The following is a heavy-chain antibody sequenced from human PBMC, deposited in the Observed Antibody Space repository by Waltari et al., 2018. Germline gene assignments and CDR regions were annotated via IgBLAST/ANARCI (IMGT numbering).Heavy chain of an antibody. Sequence: QVQLQESGPGLVKPSQTLSLTCAVSGGSISSGSYYWSWIRQPAGQGLEWIGRIYTSGSTNYNPSLKSRVTISVDTSKNQFSLKLSSVTAADTAVYYCARDRQGSTYYDFWSGYYGDAFDIWGQGTMVTVSS. J-gene: IGHJ3*02. D-gene: IGHD3-3*01. CDR2: IYTSGST. CDR3: ARDRQGSTYYDFWSGYYGDAFDI. V-gene: IGHV4-61*02. CDR1: GGSISSGSYY.